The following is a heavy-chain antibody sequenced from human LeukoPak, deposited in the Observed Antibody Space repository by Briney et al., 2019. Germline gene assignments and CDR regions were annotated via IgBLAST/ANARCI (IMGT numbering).Heavy chain of an antibody. CDR3: ARHGVAAEYYFDY. CDR2: IYYSGST. CDR1: GGSISSSSYY. Sequence: SETLSLTCTVSGGSISSSSYYWGWIRQPPGKGLEWIGSIYYSGSTYYNPSLKSRVTISVDTSKNQFSLKLSSVTAADTAVYCCARHGVAAEYYFDYWGQGTLVTVSS. V-gene: IGHV4-39*01. D-gene: IGHD6-13*01. J-gene: IGHJ4*02.